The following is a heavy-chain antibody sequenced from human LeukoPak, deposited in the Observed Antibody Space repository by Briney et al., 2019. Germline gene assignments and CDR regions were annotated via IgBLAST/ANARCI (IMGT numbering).Heavy chain of an antibody. Sequence: GGSLRLSCAASGFSIGSYAMSWVRQAPGKGLEWVSHISDTDGPTYQPDFVKGRFTISRDTSKNMLFLQMNSLSVEDTAVYYCAKETPGYCAGGTCYSFHYFDSWGQGIPVTVSS. CDR1: GFSIGSYA. D-gene: IGHD2-15*01. V-gene: IGHV3-23*01. J-gene: IGHJ4*02. CDR2: ISDTDGPT. CDR3: AKETPGYCAGGTCYSFHYFDS.